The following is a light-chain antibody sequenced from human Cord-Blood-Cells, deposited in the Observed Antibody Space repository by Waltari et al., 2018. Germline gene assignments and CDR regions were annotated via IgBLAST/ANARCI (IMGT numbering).Light chain of an antibody. Sequence: QSALTQPASVSGSPGQSITISCTGTSSDVGGYNYVSWYQQHPGKAHKLMIYDVSKRPSGVSYRFSGSKSGNTASLTISGLQAEDEADYYCSSYTSSSTLVFGGGTKLTVL. CDR3: SSYTSSSTLV. V-gene: IGLV2-14*01. CDR1: SSDVGGYNY. CDR2: DVS. J-gene: IGLJ3*02.